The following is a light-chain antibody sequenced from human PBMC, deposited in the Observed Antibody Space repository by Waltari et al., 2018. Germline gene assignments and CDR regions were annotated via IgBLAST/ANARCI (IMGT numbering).Light chain of an antibody. Sequence: QSVLTQPPAVSAAAGQKVTSSCSGSSSNLGNNFVTWYQQLPGTAPRLLIYDNYKRPSGIPDRFSGSKSGTSATLAITGLQTGDEADYYCGAWDSSLIWVFGGGTKLTVL. CDR2: DNY. V-gene: IGLV1-51*01. J-gene: IGLJ3*02. CDR1: SSNLGNNF. CDR3: GAWDSSLIWV.